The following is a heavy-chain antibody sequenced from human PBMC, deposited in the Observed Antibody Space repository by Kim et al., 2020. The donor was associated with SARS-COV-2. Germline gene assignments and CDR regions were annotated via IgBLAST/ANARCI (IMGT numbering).Heavy chain of an antibody. Sequence: GGSLRLSCAASGFTFSSYAMHWVRQAPGKGLEWVAVISYDGSNKYYADSVKGRFTISRDNSKNTLYLQMNSLRAEDTAVYYCARGRVRSSGWAVMGGYYYYYGMDVWGQGTTVTVSS. J-gene: IGHJ6*02. V-gene: IGHV3-30*04. CDR3: ARGRVRSSGWAVMGGYYYYYGMDV. CDR1: GFTFSSYA. CDR2: ISYDGSNK. D-gene: IGHD6-19*01.